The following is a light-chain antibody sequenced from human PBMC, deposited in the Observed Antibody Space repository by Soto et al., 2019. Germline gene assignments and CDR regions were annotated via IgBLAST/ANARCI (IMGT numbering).Light chain of an antibody. CDR1: SSDVGGYDY. CDR2: EVT. V-gene: IGLV2-14*01. CDR3: TSHASGTNTVV. J-gene: IGLJ2*01. Sequence: QSVLTQPASVSGSPGQSITISCTGTSSDVGGYDYVSWYQQHPGKVPKLIIYEVTYRPSRISNRFSGSKSGNTASLTISGLQTEDEASYYCTSHASGTNTVVFGGGTKLTVL.